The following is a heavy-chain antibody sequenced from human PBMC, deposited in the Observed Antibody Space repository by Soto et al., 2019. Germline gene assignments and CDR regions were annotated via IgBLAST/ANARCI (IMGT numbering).Heavy chain of an antibody. CDR1: GFSFSSYW. V-gene: IGHV3-74*01. Sequence: EVQLVESGGGLVQPGGSLRLSCAASGFSFSSYWMHWVRQAPGRGLIWVSRINTVGTSTSYAGSVKGRFTISRDNGKNTLYLQMNSLRAEETAVYYCARGSGFQAGVHGYWGQGILITVSS. CDR3: ARGSGFQAGVHGY. D-gene: IGHD6-25*01. CDR2: INTVGTST. J-gene: IGHJ4*02.